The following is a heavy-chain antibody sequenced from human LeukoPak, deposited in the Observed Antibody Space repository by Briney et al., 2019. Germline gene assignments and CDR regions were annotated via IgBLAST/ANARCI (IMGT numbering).Heavy chain of an antibody. D-gene: IGHD5-12*01. CDR3: ARVVAKGWFDP. CDR1: GFTLSSYA. CDR2: ISSNGGST. J-gene: IGHJ5*02. V-gene: IGHV3-64*01. Sequence: PGGSLRLSCAASGFTLSSYAMHWVRQAPGKGLEYVSAISSNGGSTYYANSVKGRFTISRDNSKNTLYLQMGSLRAEDMAVYYCARVVAKGWFDPWGQGTLVTVSS.